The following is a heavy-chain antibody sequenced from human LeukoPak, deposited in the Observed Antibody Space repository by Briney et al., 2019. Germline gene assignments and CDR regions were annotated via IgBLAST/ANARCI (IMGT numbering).Heavy chain of an antibody. Sequence: PGGSLRLSCAASGFTFSSYAMSWVRQAPGKGLEWVSAISGSGGSTYYADSVKGRLTISRDNSKNTLYLQMNSLRAEDTAVYYCAKSTRYFDWLLPFDYWGQGTLVTVSS. CDR1: GFTFSSYA. D-gene: IGHD3-9*01. V-gene: IGHV3-23*01. CDR3: AKSTRYFDWLLPFDY. J-gene: IGHJ4*02. CDR2: ISGSGGST.